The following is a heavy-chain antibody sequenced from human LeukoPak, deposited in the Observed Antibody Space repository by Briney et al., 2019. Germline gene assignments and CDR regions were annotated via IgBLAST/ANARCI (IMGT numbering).Heavy chain of an antibody. J-gene: IGHJ3*02. D-gene: IGHD2-2*01. Sequence: SETLCLPCTVSGGSISSYYWSWIRQPPGKGLEWIGYIYYSGSTNYNPSLKSRVTISVDTSKNQFSLKLSSVTAADTAVYYCARVPAMNAFDIWGQGTMVTVSS. CDR3: ARVPAMNAFDI. CDR2: IYYSGST. V-gene: IGHV4-59*01. CDR1: GGSISSYY.